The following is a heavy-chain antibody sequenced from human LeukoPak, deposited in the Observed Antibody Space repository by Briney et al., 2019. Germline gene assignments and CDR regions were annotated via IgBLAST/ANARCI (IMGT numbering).Heavy chain of an antibody. D-gene: IGHD5-12*01. CDR2: ISSSGSTI. Sequence: GGSLRLSCAASGFTFCDFYMTWIRQAPGKGLEWVSYISSSGSTIYYAHSVKGRLTISRDNSKNTLYPPVNSLKAEDTAVYYCAKARSGYDFDYWGQGTLLTVS. J-gene: IGHJ4*02. CDR1: GFTFCDFY. CDR3: AKARSGYDFDY. V-gene: IGHV3-11*01.